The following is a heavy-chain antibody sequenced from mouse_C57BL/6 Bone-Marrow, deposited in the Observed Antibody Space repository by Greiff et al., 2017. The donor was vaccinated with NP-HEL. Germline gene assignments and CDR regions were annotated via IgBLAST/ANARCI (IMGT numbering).Heavy chain of an antibody. V-gene: IGHV1-81*01. D-gene: IGHD2-4*01. CDR2: IYPRSGNT. CDR1: GYTFTSYG. J-gene: IGHJ3*01. CDR3: ARRTIYYDYAGFAY. Sequence: VKLVESGAELARPGASVKLSCKASGYTFTSYGISWVKQRTGQGLEWIGEIYPRSGNTYYNEKFKGKATLTADKSSSTAYMELRSLTSEDSAVYFCARRTIYYDYAGFAYWGQGTLVTVSA.